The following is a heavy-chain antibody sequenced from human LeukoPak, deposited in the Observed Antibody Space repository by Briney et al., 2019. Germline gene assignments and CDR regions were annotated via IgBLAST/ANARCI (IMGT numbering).Heavy chain of an antibody. CDR3: ARDSSSGPPC. J-gene: IGHJ4*02. D-gene: IGHD3-22*01. Sequence: GASVKVSCKASGGTFSSYAISWVRQAPGQGPEWMGGIIPIFGTANYAQKFQGRVTITTDESTSTAYMELSSLRSEDTAVYYCARDSSSGPPCWGQGTLVTVSS. V-gene: IGHV1-69*05. CDR2: IIPIFGTA. CDR1: GGTFSSYA.